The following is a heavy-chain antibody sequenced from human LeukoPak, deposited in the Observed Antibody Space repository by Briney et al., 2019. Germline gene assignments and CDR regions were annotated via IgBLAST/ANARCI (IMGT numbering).Heavy chain of an antibody. CDR1: GGTFISYA. CDR3: ARDVRHRYCSSSSCYWGWLDP. J-gene: IGHJ5*02. V-gene: IGHV1-69*13. Sequence: ASVKVSCKASGGTFISYAISWVGQAPGQGLEWMGGIIPIFGTANYARKFQDRVTITADESTSTAYMELSSLRSEDTAVYYCARDVRHRYCSSSSCYWGWLDPWGQGTLVTVSS. D-gene: IGHD2-2*01. CDR2: IIPIFGTA.